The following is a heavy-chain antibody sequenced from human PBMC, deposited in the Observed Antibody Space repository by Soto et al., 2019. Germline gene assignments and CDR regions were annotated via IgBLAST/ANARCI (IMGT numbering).Heavy chain of an antibody. D-gene: IGHD2-2*01. CDR3: ASKAAGWEYHGFGY. CDR2: ISDDGTET. Sequence: QVQLVESGGGVVQPGRSLRLSCAASGFIFSDFGMHWVRQIPGRGLEWVADISDDGTETHYSDSVKGRFTISRDNKKKTLYLQVSSRSGDDAAAYYCASKAAGWEYHGFGYWGQGTLVTVSS. CDR1: GFIFSDFG. V-gene: IGHV3-30*03. J-gene: IGHJ4*02.